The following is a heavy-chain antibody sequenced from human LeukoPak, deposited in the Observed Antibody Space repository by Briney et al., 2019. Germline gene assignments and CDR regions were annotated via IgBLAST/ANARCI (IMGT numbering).Heavy chain of an antibody. CDR3: ARDSGSYYDAFDI. D-gene: IGHD1-26*01. Sequence: GSLRLSCAASGFTISSNYMSWVRQAPGKGLEWVSVIYSGGSGGSTYYADSVKGRFTISRDNSKNTLYLQMNSLRAEDTAVYYCARDSGSYYDAFDIWGRGTMVTVSS. CDR2: IYSGGSGGST. CDR1: GFTISSNY. J-gene: IGHJ3*02. V-gene: IGHV3-53*01.